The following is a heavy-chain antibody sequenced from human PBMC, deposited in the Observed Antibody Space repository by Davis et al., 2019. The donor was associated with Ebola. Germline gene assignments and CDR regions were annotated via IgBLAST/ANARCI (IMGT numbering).Heavy chain of an antibody. CDR3: ARPSSGFGTSFDH. J-gene: IGHJ4*02. CDR2: IYAGDSET. D-gene: IGHD6-19*01. CDR1: GYSFTSYW. Sequence: GESLKISCKGSGYSFTSYWIAWVRHMPGKGLEWMGMIYAGDSETTYSPSVQGQFTISVDESISTAYLQWSSLKASDTATYFCARPSSGFGTSFDHWGQGTLVTVSS. V-gene: IGHV5-51*01.